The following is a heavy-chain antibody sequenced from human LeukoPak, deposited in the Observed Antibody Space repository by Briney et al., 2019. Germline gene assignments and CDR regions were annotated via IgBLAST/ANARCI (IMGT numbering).Heavy chain of an antibody. CDR2: IYYSGST. J-gene: IGHJ4*02. V-gene: IGHV4-34*01. D-gene: IGHD5-18*01. Sequence: ASETLSLTCAVYGGSFSGYYWSWIRQPPGKGLEWIGSIYYSGSTYYNPSLKSRVTISVDTSKNQFSLKLSSVTAADTAVFYCARHLRGYSYGTIDYWGQGTLVTVSS. CDR1: GGSFSGYY. CDR3: ARHLRGYSYGTIDY.